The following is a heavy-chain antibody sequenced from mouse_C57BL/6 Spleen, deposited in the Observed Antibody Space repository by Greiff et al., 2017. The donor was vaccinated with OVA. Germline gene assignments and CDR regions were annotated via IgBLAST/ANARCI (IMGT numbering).Heavy chain of an antibody. CDR1: GYTFTDYE. D-gene: IGHD1-1*01. Sequence: VPLQQSGAELVRPGASVTLSCKASGYTFTDYEMHWVKQTPVPGLEWIGAIDPATGGTAYNQKFKGKAILTADKSSSTAYMELRSLTSEDSAVYYCTREVYYYGSRFFDYWGQGTTLTVSS. J-gene: IGHJ2*01. CDR3: TREVYYYGSRFFDY. CDR2: IDPATGGT. V-gene: IGHV1-15*01.